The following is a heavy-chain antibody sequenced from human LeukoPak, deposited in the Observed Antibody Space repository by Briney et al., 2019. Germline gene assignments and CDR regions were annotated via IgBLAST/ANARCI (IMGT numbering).Heavy chain of an antibody. CDR2: IYYSGST. CDR1: GGSGSSGSYY. J-gene: IGHJ4*02. D-gene: IGHD5-24*01. V-gene: IGHV4-61*01. Sequence: SETLSPTCTVSGGSGSSGSYYWSWIPQPPGEGLGWIGYIYYSGSTNYNPSLKSRVTISVDTSKNQFSLKLSSVTAADTAVYYCARGLDGYNYDYWGQGTLVTVSS. CDR3: ARGLDGYNYDY.